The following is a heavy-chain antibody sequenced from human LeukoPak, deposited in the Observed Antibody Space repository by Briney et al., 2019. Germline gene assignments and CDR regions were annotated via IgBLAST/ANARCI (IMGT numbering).Heavy chain of an antibody. Sequence: GGSLRLSCAASGFTFSSYRMSWVRQAPGKGLEWVANIKQDGSEKYSVDPVKGRFTISRDNAKNSLYLQMNSLRAEDTAVYYCARSRAATHTCDYWGQGTLVTVSS. D-gene: IGHD2-15*01. J-gene: IGHJ4*02. CDR1: GFTFSSYR. V-gene: IGHV3-7*05. CDR3: ARSRAATHTCDY. CDR2: IKQDGSEK.